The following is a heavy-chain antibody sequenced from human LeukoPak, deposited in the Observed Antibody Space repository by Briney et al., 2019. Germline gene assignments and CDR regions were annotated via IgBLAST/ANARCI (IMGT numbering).Heavy chain of an antibody. CDR1: GFIFSNYA. J-gene: IGHJ4*02. CDR2: ITGNGGST. CDR3: AKHHDSSGYYEYFDY. D-gene: IGHD3-22*01. Sequence: PGGSLRLSCAASGFIFSNYAMSWFRQAPGKGLEWVSTITGNGGSTYYADSVRGRFTISRDNSKNTLSLRMSRLRAEDSATYYCAKHHDSSGYYEYFDYWGQGTLVTVSS. V-gene: IGHV3-23*01.